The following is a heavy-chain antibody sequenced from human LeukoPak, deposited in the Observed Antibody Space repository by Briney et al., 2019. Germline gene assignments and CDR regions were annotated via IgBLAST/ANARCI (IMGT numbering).Heavy chain of an antibody. Sequence: SETLSLTCAVYGGSFSGYYWSWVREPPGKGLEWIGEINDSGRTNYSPSLQRLVTLSVDPSKNQFSLKLSSVTAADTAVYYCARGSSGWYQGLYYYYYGMDVWGQGTTVTVSS. CDR2: INDSGRT. V-gene: IGHV4-34*01. CDR1: GGSFSGYY. J-gene: IGHJ6*02. D-gene: IGHD6-19*01. CDR3: ARGSSGWYQGLYYYYYGMDV.